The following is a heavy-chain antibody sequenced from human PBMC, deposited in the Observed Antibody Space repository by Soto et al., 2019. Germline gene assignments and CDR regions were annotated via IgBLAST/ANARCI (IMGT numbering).Heavy chain of an antibody. J-gene: IGHJ6*02. CDR3: ARGQDYYYYYGMDV. V-gene: IGHV1-2*04. CDR1: GYTFTGYY. CDR2: INPNSGGT. Sequence: EASVKVSCKASGYTFTGYYMHWVRQAPGQGLEWMGWINPNSGGTNYAQKFQGWVTMTRDTSISTAYMELSRLRSGDTAVYYCARGQDYYYYYGMDVWGQGTTVTVSS.